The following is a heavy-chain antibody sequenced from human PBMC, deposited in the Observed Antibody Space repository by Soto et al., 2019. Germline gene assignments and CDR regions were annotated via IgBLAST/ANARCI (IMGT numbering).Heavy chain of an antibody. CDR2: IWYDGSNK. Sequence: GGSLRLSCAASGFTFSSYGMHWVRQAPGKGLEWVAVIWYDGSNKYYADSVKGRFTISRDNSKNTLYLQMNSLRAEDTAVYYCARAPCSSTSCPIDYWGQGTLVTVSS. V-gene: IGHV3-33*01. CDR1: GFTFSSYG. J-gene: IGHJ4*02. CDR3: ARAPCSSTSCPIDY. D-gene: IGHD2-2*01.